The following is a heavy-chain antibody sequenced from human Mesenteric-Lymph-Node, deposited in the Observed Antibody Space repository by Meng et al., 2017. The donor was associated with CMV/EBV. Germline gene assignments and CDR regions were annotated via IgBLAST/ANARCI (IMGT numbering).Heavy chain of an antibody. CDR1: GFTFDDYT. D-gene: IGHD1-7*01. CDR3: AKGGNNWNYVADY. J-gene: IGHJ4*02. V-gene: IGHV3-43*01. CDR2: ISWDGGST. Sequence: GESLKISCAASGFTFDDYTMHWVRQAPGKGLEWVSLISWDGGSTYYADSVKGRFTISRDNSKNSLYLQMNSLRTEDTALYYCAKGGNNWNYVADYWGQGTLVTVS.